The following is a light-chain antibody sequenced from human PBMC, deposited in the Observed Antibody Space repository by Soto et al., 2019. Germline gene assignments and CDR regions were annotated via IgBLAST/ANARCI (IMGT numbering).Light chain of an antibody. J-gene: IGLJ2*01. V-gene: IGLV2-23*02. Sequence: QSALTQPASVSGSPGQSITISCTGTSSDVGTYNLVSWYQQHPGKAPKLMIYEVTKRPSGVSNRFSSSKSGSTASLTISGLQAEDEADYYCCSYAGSRSGFGGGTKLTVL. CDR3: CSYAGSRSG. CDR1: SSDVGTYNL. CDR2: EVT.